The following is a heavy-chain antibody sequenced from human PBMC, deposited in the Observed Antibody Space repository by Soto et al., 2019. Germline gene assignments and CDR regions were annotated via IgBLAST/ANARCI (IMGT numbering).Heavy chain of an antibody. D-gene: IGHD3-10*01. CDR1: GCSLSRYY. Sequence: SETLSLTSTVSGCSLSRYYCNWIRLFPGKGMECIGYIYYSGNIYYSGNTNYNPSLKSRLSISIDTSKNQFSLKLTSVTVADTAVYFCARDGRLMLRGFSFYNGMDVWGQGTTVT. CDR3: ARDGRLMLRGFSFYNGMDV. CDR2: IYYSGNIYYSGNT. J-gene: IGHJ6*02. V-gene: IGHV4-59*01.